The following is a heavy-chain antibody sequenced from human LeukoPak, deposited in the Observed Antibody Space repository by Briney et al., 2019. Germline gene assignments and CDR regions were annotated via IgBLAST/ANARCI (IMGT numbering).Heavy chain of an antibody. CDR2: IDPSDSYT. D-gene: IGHD4-23*01. CDR3: ARGYGGNSDY. Sequence: GESLKISCKGSGYSFTIYWITWVRQMPGKGLEWMGKIDPSDSYTNYSPSFQGHVTISADKSISTAYLHWSSLKASYTAMYYCARGYGGNSDYCGQGALFSVSS. CDR1: GYSFTIYW. J-gene: IGHJ4*02. V-gene: IGHV5-10-1*01.